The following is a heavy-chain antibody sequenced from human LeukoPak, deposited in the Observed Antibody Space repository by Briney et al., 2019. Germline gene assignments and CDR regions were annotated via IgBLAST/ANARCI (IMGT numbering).Heavy chain of an antibody. J-gene: IGHJ4*02. CDR3: ASNEWSGYYFDY. CDR2: IYYSGST. D-gene: IGHD3-3*01. V-gene: IGHV4-39*01. CDR1: GGSISSSSYY. Sequence: SETLSLTCTVSGGSISSSSYYWGWIRQPPGKGLEWIGSIYYSGSTYYNPSLKSRVTISVDTSKNQLSLKMSSVTAADTALYFCASNEWSGYYFDYWGQGTLVTVSS.